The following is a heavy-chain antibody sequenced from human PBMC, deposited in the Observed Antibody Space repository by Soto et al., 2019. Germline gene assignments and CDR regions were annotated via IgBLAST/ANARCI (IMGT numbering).Heavy chain of an antibody. D-gene: IGHD6-19*01. CDR2: ISCSGGSI. J-gene: IGHJ6*02. CDR3: AKDLYGSSGWYDDYYYYGMDV. V-gene: IGHV3-23*01. CDR1: GFTFSSYA. Sequence: PGGSLRLSCAASGFTFSSYAMSWVRQAPGKGLEWVLVISCSGGSIYYADSVKGRFTISRDNSKNTLYLQMNSLRAEDTAVYYCAKDLYGSSGWYDDYYYYGMDVWGQGTTVTVSS.